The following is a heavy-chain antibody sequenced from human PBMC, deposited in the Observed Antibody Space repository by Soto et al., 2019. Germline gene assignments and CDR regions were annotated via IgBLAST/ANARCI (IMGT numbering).Heavy chain of an antibody. CDR3: VRYSYCDY. V-gene: IGHV3-74*01. CDR2: IDHDGPT. J-gene: IGHJ4*02. D-gene: IGHD1-26*01. CDR1: GFTFSNYW. Sequence: EVQLVESGGGLVQPGGSLRLSCAGSGFTFSNYWMHWVRQAPGKGLEWVSRIDHDGPTDYAGSVRGRCTISRDNAENTLDTAMYSLGTEFAAVDYCVRYSYCDYWGQGTLVTVSS.